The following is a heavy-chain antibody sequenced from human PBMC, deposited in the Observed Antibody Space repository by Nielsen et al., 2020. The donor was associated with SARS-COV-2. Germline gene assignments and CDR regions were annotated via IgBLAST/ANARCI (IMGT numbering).Heavy chain of an antibody. V-gene: IGHV3-69-1*01. J-gene: IGHJ4*02. CDR1: EFTFSDYA. CDR2: ISDDNTI. Sequence: GGSLRLSCAASEFTFSDYAMHWVRQAPGKGLEWISYISDDNTIFYADSVKGRFTISRDNAKNSLDLQMNSLRDEDTAVYYCARDLELLTNYYALDYWGQGTLVTVSS. CDR3: ARDLELLTNYYALDY. D-gene: IGHD3-9*01.